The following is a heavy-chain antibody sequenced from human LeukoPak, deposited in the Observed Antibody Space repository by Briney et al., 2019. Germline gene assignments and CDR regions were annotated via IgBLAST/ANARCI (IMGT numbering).Heavy chain of an antibody. CDR3: ARGLPLRYCSSTSCYPYYYYGMDV. J-gene: IGHJ6*02. D-gene: IGHD2-2*01. CDR2: INHSGST. Sequence: SETLSLTCAVYGGSFSGYYWSWIRQPPGKGLEWIGEINHSGSTNYNPSLKSRVTISVGTSKNQFSLKLSSVTAADTAVYYCARGLPLRYCSSTSCYPYYYYGMDVWGQGTTVTVSS. CDR1: GGSFSGYY. V-gene: IGHV4-34*01.